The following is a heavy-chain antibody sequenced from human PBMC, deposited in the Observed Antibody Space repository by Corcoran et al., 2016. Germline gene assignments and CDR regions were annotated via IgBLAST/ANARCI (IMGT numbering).Heavy chain of an antibody. D-gene: IGHD6-13*01. CDR1: GFTFRSYG. CDR2: ISYDGSNK. J-gene: IGHJ4*02. CDR3: ARDLSSSWSIDY. V-gene: IGHV3-30*03. Sequence: QVQLVESGGGVVQPGRSLRLSCAASGFTFRSYGMHWVRQAPGKGLEWVAVISYDGSNKYYADSVKGRFTISRDNSKNTLYLQMNSLGAEDTAVYYCARDLSSSWSIDYWGQGTLVTVSS.